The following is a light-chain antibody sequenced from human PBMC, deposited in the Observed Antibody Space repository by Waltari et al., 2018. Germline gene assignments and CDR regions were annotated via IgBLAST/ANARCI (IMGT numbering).Light chain of an antibody. Sequence: QSVLTQPPSVSGAPGQRVTIPCTGTSSNLGAGHDVPGYQQRPGTAPKLLIYGNTKRPSGVPDRFSGSKSGTSASLAITGLQAEDEADYYCQSYDRSLSGGYVFGPGTWVTVL. V-gene: IGLV1-40*01. CDR3: QSYDRSLSGGYV. CDR1: SSNLGAGHD. J-gene: IGLJ1*01. CDR2: GNT.